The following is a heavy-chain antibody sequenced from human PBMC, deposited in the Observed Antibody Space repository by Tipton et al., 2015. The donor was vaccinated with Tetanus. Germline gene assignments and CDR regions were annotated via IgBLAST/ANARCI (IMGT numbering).Heavy chain of an antibody. V-gene: IGHV4-39*01. D-gene: IGHD6-19*01. CDR2: IYYSGST. CDR3: ARLSSGWPSGSYYWYFDL. Sequence: TLSLTCTVSGGSISSSSYYWGWIRQPPGKGLEWIGSIYYSGSTYYNPPLKSRVTISVDTSKNHFSRKLSSVTAADTAVYYCARLSSGWPSGSYYWYFDLWGRGTLVTVSS. J-gene: IGHJ2*01. CDR1: GGSISSSSYY.